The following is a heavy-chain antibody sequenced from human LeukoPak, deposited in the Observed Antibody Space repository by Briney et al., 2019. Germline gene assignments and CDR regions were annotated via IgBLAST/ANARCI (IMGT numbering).Heavy chain of an antibody. CDR2: IYQGGST. Sequence: GGSLRLSCAVSTFTVASNYMSWVRQTPGKGLVWVSDIYQGGSTYYSDSAKGRFTISRDISKNTLHLQMNNLRVDDTAVYYCARVRDVYDHVFENWGQGTLVTVS. J-gene: IGHJ4*02. CDR3: ARVRDVYDHVFEN. V-gene: IGHV3-53*01. D-gene: IGHD5/OR15-5a*01. CDR1: TFTVASNY.